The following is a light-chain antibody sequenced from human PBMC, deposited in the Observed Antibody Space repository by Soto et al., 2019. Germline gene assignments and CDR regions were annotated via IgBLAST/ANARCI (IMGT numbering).Light chain of an antibody. CDR1: QYISSW. Sequence: DIQMTQSPSTLSASVGDRVTITCRASQYISSWLAWYQQKPGKAPQLLIYKASSLESGVPSRFSGSGSGTEFTLTISSLQPDDVASYYRQRYNSQKTFGQGTKVEIK. CDR3: QRYNSQKT. V-gene: IGKV1-5*03. J-gene: IGKJ1*01. CDR2: KAS.